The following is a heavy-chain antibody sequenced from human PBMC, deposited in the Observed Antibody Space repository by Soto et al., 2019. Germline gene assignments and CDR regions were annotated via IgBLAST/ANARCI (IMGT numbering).Heavy chain of an antibody. CDR1: GFTFSTHA. V-gene: IGHV3-33*01. Sequence: QVQLVETGGGVVQPGRSLRLSCVASGFTFSTHAMHWVRQAPGKGLAWVAVVWSDGNKQYYADSVMGRYTISRDNSRNTLYLQMNSLRAEDTALYFCASGPPSSGWYRNIYYYYGLDGWGQGTTVTVTS. CDR3: ASGPPSSGWYRNIYYYYGLDG. J-gene: IGHJ6*02. CDR2: VWSDGNKQ. D-gene: IGHD6-19*01.